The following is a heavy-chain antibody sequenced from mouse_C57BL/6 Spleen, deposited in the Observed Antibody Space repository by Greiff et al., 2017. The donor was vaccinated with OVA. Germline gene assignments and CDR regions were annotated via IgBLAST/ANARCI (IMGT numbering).Heavy chain of an antibody. J-gene: IGHJ3*01. V-gene: IGHV4-1*01. CDR1: GIDFSRYW. D-gene: IGHD2-4*01. CDR2: INPDSSTI. CDR3: ARPLYYDYDGGFAY. Sequence: EVKLQESGGGLVQPGGSLKLSCAASGIDFSRYWMSWVRRAPGKGLEWIGEINPDSSTINYAPSLKDKFIISRDNAKNTLYLQMSKVRSEDTALYYCARPLYYDYDGGFAYWGQGTLVTVSA.